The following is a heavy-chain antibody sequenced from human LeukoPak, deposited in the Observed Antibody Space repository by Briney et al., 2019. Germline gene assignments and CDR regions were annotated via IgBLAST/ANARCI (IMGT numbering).Heavy chain of an antibody. D-gene: IGHD5-12*01. V-gene: IGHV4-59*08. CDR1: RASISSYY. J-gene: IGHJ3*02. CDR2: IYYNKST. CDR3: ARHWVGYDSYSSDI. Sequence: SETLSLTCTVSRASISSYYWCWMRQPPGKGLDGIGYIYYNKSTNYNPSLKSRVTISVDTSKNQFSLKLSSVTAADTAVYYCARHWVGYDSYSSDIWGQGTMVTVSS.